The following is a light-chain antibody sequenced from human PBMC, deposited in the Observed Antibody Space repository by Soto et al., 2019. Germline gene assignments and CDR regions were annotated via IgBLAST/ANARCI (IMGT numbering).Light chain of an antibody. CDR2: GAS. CDR1: QSVSSN. CDR3: QQYNNWSLT. J-gene: IGKJ4*01. Sequence: EIVLTQSPATLSVSPGERATLSCRASQSVSSNLAWYQQKPGQAPRLLIYGASTRATGIPDRFSGSESGTDFTLTISSLLSEDSAVYYCQQYNNWSLTFGGGTKVEIK. V-gene: IGKV3-15*01.